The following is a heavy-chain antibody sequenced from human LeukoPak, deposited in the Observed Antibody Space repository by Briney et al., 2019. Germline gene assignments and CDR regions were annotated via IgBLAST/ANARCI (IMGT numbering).Heavy chain of an antibody. V-gene: IGHV4-34*01. CDR1: GGSFSGYY. CDR3: ASTAYYYDSSGPFGVDY. D-gene: IGHD3-22*01. CDR2: INHSGST. Sequence: SETLSLTCAAYGGSFSGYYWSWIRQPPGKGLEWIGEINHSGSTNYNPSLKSRVTISVDTSKNQFSLKLSSVTAADTAVYYCASTAYYYDSSGPFGVDYWGQGTLVTVSS. J-gene: IGHJ4*02.